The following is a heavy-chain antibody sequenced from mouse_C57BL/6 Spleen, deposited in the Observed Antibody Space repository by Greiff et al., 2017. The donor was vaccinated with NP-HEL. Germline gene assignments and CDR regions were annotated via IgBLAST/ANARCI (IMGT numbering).Heavy chain of an antibody. Sequence: VQLQQSGAELARPGASVKLSCKASGYTFTSYGISWVKQRTGQGLEWIGEIYPRSGNTYYNEKFKGKATLTADKSSSTAYMELRSLTSEDSAVYFCARRDGNSDYWGQGTTLTVSS. CDR3: ARRDGNSDY. CDR2: IYPRSGNT. J-gene: IGHJ2*01. D-gene: IGHD2-1*01. V-gene: IGHV1-81*01. CDR1: GYTFTSYG.